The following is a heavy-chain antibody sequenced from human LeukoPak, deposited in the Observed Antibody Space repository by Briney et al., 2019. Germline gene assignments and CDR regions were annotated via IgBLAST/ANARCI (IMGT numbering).Heavy chain of an antibody. CDR1: GYTFSNSG. V-gene: IGHV1-18*01. CDR3: ATESRRGYCSSTSCYTGYFDY. D-gene: IGHD2-2*02. CDR2: ISAYNGNT. J-gene: IGHJ4*02. Sequence: ASVKVSCKASGYTFSNSGISWVRQAPGQGLEWMGWISAYNGNTNYAQKFQGRVTITTDESTSTAYMELSSLRSEDTAVYYCATESRRGYCSSTSCYTGYFDYWGQGTLVTVSS.